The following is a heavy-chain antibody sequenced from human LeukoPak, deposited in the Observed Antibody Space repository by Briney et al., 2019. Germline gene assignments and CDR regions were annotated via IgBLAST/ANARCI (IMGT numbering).Heavy chain of an antibody. CDR3: ARDPDYDSSGYYDS. J-gene: IGHJ4*02. D-gene: IGHD3-22*01. CDR1: GYTFTSYD. CDR2: MNPNSGNT. V-gene: IGHV1-8*01. Sequence: ASVKVSCKASGYTFTSYDINWVRQATGQGLEWMGWMNPNSGNTSYAQKFQGRVTMTRDTSTSTVYMELSSLRSEDTAVYYCARDPDYDSSGYYDSWGQGTLVTVSS.